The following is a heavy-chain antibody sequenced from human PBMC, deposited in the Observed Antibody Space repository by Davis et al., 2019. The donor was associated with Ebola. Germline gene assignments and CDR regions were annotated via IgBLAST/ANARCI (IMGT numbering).Heavy chain of an antibody. CDR1: GGSISSGDYY. Sequence: SETLSLTCTVSGGSISSGDYYWSWIRQPPGKGLEWIGEINHSGSTNYNPSLKSRVTISVDTSKNQFSLKLSSVTAADTAVYYCARAGIATPAYCGGDCPNWFDPWGQGTLVTVSS. CDR2: INHSGST. CDR3: ARAGIATPAYCGGDCPNWFDP. D-gene: IGHD2-21*01. V-gene: IGHV4-61*08. J-gene: IGHJ5*02.